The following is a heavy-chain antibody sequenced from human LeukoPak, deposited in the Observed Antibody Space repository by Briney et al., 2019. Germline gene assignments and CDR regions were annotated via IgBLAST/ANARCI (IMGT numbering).Heavy chain of an antibody. CDR1: GFTFSSYA. J-gene: IGHJ4*02. CDR2: ISGSGDST. V-gene: IGHV3-23*01. D-gene: IGHD2-2*01. Sequence: TGGSLRLSCAASGFTFSSYAMSWVRQAPGKGLEWVSAISGSGDSTYYADSVRGRFTISRDNSKNTLYLQMNSLRVEDTAVYYCAKAPGPAAVGGFDYWGQGTLVNVSS. CDR3: AKAPGPAAVGGFDY.